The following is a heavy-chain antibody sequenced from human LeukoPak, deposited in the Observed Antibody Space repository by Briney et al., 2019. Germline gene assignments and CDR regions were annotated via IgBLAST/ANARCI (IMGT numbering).Heavy chain of an antibody. CDR1: GFTFSSYA. V-gene: IGHV3-23*01. Sequence: PGGSLRLSCAASGFTFSSYAMSWVRQAPGKGLEWVSAISGSGGSTYYADSVKGRFTISRDNSKNTLYLQMNSLRAEDTAVYYCAKDRTNYYYDSSGYYFGFDYWGQGTLVTVSS. CDR3: AKDRTNYYYDSSGYYFGFDY. J-gene: IGHJ4*02. D-gene: IGHD3-22*01. CDR2: ISGSGGST.